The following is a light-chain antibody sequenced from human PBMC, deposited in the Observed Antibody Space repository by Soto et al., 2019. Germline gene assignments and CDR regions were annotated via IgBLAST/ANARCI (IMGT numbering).Light chain of an antibody. J-gene: IGLJ2*01. Sequence: QSALTQPASVSGSPGQSITISCTGTSSDVGGYNYVSWYQQHPGKAPKLMIYDVSNRPSGVSNRFSGSKSGNTASLTISGRQAEDEADYYCSSYRSSSHVVFGGGTKLTVL. V-gene: IGLV2-14*01. CDR2: DVS. CDR1: SSDVGGYNY. CDR3: SSYRSSSHVV.